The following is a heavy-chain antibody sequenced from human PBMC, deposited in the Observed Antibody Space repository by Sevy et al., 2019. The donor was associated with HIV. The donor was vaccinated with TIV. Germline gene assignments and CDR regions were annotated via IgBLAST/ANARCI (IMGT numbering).Heavy chain of an antibody. V-gene: IGHV3-11*01. D-gene: IGHD1-1*01. CDR3: ARDMSAYTRNWNHEDSDAFDI. Sequence: RGSLRLSCAASGFTFIDYYMSWIRQAPGKGLEWVSYISSGGSTIYYADSVKGRFAISRDNAKNSLYLQMNSLRAEDTAGYYCARDMSAYTRNWNHEDSDAFDIWGQGTSVTVSS. CDR1: GFTFIDYY. J-gene: IGHJ3*02. CDR2: ISSGGSTI.